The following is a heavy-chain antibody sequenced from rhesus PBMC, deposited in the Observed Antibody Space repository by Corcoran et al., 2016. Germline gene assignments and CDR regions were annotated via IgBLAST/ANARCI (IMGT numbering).Heavy chain of an antibody. D-gene: IGHD4-29*01. V-gene: IGHV4-169*01. Sequence: QLQLQESGPGLVKPSETLSVTCAVSVGSISSSYWSWSSQAPGRGLAWIGYFYGRGSSTNDNPSLKSRVTLSVDTSKNQFSLKLSSVTAADTAVYYCVSSAVATNRASNRFDVWGPGVLVTVSS. CDR3: VSSAVATNRASNRFDV. J-gene: IGHJ5-1*01. CDR1: VGSISSSY. CDR2: FYGRGSST.